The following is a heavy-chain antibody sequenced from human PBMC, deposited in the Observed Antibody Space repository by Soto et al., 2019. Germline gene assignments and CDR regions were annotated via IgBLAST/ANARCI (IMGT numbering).Heavy chain of an antibody. D-gene: IGHD3-3*01. CDR3: ARDIFGGSYDFWH. Sequence: EVQVVESGGGLVQPGGSLRLSCAASGFTVSNLYMTWVRQAPGKGLEWVSVVSSDDRTYYADSVKGRFTISRDNSKNTQYLEMSSLRTEDTAVYYCARDIFGGSYDFWHGGQGTLVTVSS. CDR2: VSSDDRT. CDR1: GFTVSNLY. J-gene: IGHJ4*02. V-gene: IGHV3-66*01.